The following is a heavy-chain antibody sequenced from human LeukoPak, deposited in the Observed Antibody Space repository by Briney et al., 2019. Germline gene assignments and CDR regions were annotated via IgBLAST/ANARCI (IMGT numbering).Heavy chain of an antibody. Sequence: GGSLRLSCAASGFTFRSYGMSWVRQAPGKGLEWVSFISGNGGRTDYAESVKGRFTISRDNSKNTVYLQMNSLRDEDTATYYCAKDPNGDYVGTFDMWAKGQWSPSLQ. J-gene: IGHJ3*02. CDR3: AKDPNGDYVGTFDM. D-gene: IGHD4-17*01. CDR2: ISGNGGRT. CDR1: GFTFRSYG. V-gene: IGHV3-23*01.